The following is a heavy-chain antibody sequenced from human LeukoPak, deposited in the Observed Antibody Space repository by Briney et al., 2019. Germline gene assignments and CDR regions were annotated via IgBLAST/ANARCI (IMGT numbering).Heavy chain of an antibody. CDR1: SGSISSRGYY. V-gene: IGHV4-31*03. CDR3: ARNYYDTSDYYFGNFDY. J-gene: IGHJ4*02. Sequence: SETLSLTCTVSSGSISSRGYYWNWIRQHPGKGLEWIGYIYNSGGTKYNPSLKSRVTISVDTSKSQFSLKLNSVTAADTAVYYCARNYYDTSDYYFGNFDYWGQGTLVTVSS. D-gene: IGHD3-22*01. CDR2: IYNSGGT.